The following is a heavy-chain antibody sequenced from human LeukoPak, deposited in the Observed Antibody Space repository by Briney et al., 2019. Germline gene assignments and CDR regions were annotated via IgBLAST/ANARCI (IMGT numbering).Heavy chain of an antibody. V-gene: IGHV3-48*04. CDR3: ARDQLGATTSVRGLSDY. CDR1: GFMFSDYS. D-gene: IGHD3-10*02. J-gene: IGHJ4*02. Sequence: GGSLRLSCAASGFMFSDYSINWVRQAPGEGLEWVAYISSTSNTILYADSAKGRFFVSRDNAKNSVSLQMDSLRAEDTAVYFCARDQLGATTSVRGLSDYWGQGTLVTVSS. CDR2: ISSTSNTI.